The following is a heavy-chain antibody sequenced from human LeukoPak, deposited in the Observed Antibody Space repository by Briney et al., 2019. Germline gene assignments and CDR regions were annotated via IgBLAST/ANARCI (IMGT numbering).Heavy chain of an antibody. V-gene: IGHV4-59*01. CDR3: ARGYYYYYMDV. CDR1: GGSISSYY. J-gene: IGHJ6*03. CDR2: IYYSGST. Sequence: SETLSLTCTVSGGSISSYYWNWIRQPPGKGLEWIGYIYYSGSTNYNPSLKSRVTISVDTSKNQFSLRLSSVTAADTAVYYCARGYYYYYMDVWGKGTTVTVSS.